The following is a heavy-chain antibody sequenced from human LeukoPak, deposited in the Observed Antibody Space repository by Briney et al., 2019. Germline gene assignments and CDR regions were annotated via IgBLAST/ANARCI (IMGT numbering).Heavy chain of an antibody. CDR2: INPNSVGT. Sequence: ASVKVSCKASGYTFTGYYMHWVRQAPGQGLEWRGWINPNSVGTNYAQKFQGRVTMTRDTSISKAYMELSRLRSDDTAVYYCARDYYDIFTGYSFNWFDPWGQGTLVTVSS. J-gene: IGHJ5*02. V-gene: IGHV1-2*02. CDR1: GYTFTGYY. CDR3: ARDYYDIFTGYSFNWFDP. D-gene: IGHD3-9*01.